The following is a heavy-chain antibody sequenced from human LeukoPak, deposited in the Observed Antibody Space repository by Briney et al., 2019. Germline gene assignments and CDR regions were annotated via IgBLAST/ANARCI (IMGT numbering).Heavy chain of an antibody. Sequence: PGGSLRLSCAASGFTFSSYAMNWVRQAPGKGLEWVSAISGSGRSTHYADSVKGRFTISRDNSKNTLSLQMNSLRAEDTAVYYCAKDMSRAAAVTEDFWGQGTLVTVSS. J-gene: IGHJ4*02. V-gene: IGHV3-23*01. CDR3: AKDMSRAAAVTEDF. CDR1: GFTFSSYA. CDR2: ISGSGRST. D-gene: IGHD6-13*01.